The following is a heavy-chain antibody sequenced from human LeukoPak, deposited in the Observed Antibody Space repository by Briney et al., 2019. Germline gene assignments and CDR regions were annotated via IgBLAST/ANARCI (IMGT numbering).Heavy chain of an antibody. V-gene: IGHV3-7*01. Sequence: GGSLRLSCAASGFTFSSYWMSWVRQAPGKGLEWVANIKQDGSEKYYVDSVKGRFTISRDNAKNSLYLQMNSLRAEDTAVYYCARVVVTMVRGVILYYFDYWGQGTLVTVSS. D-gene: IGHD3-10*01. J-gene: IGHJ4*02. CDR2: IKQDGSEK. CDR3: ARVVVTMVRGVILYYFDY. CDR1: GFTFSSYW.